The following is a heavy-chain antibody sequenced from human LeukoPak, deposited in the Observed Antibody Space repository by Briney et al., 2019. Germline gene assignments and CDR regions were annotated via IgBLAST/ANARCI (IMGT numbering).Heavy chain of an antibody. Sequence: SETLSLTCAVYGGSFSGYYWSWIRRPPGKGREWSGEINHSGSTNYNPSLKSRVTISVDTSKNQFSLKLSSVTAADTAVYYCARTYDSSGYYYAFDYWGQGTLVTVSS. CDR1: GGSFSGYY. V-gene: IGHV4-34*01. J-gene: IGHJ4*02. D-gene: IGHD3-22*01. CDR3: ARTYDSSGYYYAFDY. CDR2: INHSGST.